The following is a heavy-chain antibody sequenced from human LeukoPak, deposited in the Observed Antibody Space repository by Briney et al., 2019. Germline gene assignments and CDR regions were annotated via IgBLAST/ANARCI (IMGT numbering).Heavy chain of an antibody. CDR2: TYYRSKWYN. CDR1: GDIVSSNSAA. CDR3: ARGKWGLLSHYWCFDL. D-gene: IGHD1-26*01. J-gene: IGHJ2*01. Sequence: SQTLSLTCAISGDIVSSNSAAWNWIRQSPSRGLEWLGRTYYRSKWYNDYAVSVKSRITINPDTSKNQFSLHLNSVTPEDTAVYYCARGKWGLLSHYWCFDLWGRGTLVTVSS. V-gene: IGHV6-1*01.